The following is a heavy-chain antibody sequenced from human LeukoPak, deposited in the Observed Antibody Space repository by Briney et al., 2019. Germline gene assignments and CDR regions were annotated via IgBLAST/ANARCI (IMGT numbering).Heavy chain of an antibody. CDR2: IYYSGST. CDR3: ARLNVVVVAATIVSWFDP. V-gene: IGHV4-59*08. D-gene: IGHD2-15*01. CDR1: GGSISSYY. J-gene: IGHJ5*02. Sequence: SETLSLTCTVSGGSISSYYWSWIRQPPGKGLEWIGYIYYSGSTNYNPSLKSRVTISVDTSNNQFSLKLSSVTAADTAVYYCARLNVVVVAATIVSWFDPWGQGTLVTVSS.